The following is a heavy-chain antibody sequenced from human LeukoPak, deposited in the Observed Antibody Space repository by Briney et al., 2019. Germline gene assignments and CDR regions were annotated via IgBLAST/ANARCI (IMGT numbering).Heavy chain of an antibody. Sequence: ASVKVSCKASGYTFTGYYMHWVRQAPGQGLEWMGWINPNSGGTNYAQKFQGRVTMTRDTSISTAYMELSSLRSEDTAVYYCARDQWIEPSGYFDPWGQGTLVTVSS. CDR1: GYTFTGYY. CDR2: INPNSGGT. V-gene: IGHV1-2*02. J-gene: IGHJ5*02. CDR3: ARDQWIEPSGYFDP. D-gene: IGHD5-18*01.